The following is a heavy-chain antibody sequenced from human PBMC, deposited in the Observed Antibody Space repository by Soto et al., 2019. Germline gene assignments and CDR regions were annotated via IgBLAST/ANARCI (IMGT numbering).Heavy chain of an antibody. V-gene: IGHV3-9*01. J-gene: IGHJ4*02. CDR2: ISWNSGSI. Sequence: EVQLVESGGGLVQPGRSLRLSCAASGFTFDDYAMHWVRQAPGKGLEWVSGISWNSGSIGYADSVKGRFTISRDNAKNSLYLQMNSLRAEDTALYYCAKGASIAVAGTIGGYDVDYWGQGTLVTVSS. CDR3: AKGASIAVAGTIGGYDVDY. CDR1: GFTFDDYA. D-gene: IGHD6-19*01.